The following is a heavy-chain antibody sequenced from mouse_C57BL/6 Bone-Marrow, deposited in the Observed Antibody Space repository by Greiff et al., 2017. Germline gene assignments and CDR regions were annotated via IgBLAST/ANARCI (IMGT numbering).Heavy chain of an antibody. Sequence: EVQLVESGGGLVQPKGSLKLSCAASGFSFNTYAMNWVRQAPGKGLEWVARIRSKSNNYATYYADSVKDRFTISRDESESMLYLQMNNLKTEDTAMYYCVRSLYDFWYFDGWGTGTTVTVAS. CDR1: GFSFNTYA. V-gene: IGHV10-1*01. J-gene: IGHJ1*03. D-gene: IGHD2-4*01. CDR3: VRSLYDFWYFDG. CDR2: IRSKSNNYAT.